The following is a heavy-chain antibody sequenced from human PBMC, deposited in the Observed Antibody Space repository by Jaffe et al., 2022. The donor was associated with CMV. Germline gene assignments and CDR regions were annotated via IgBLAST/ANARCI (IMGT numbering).Heavy chain of an antibody. J-gene: IGHJ5*02. V-gene: IGHV4-4*07. CDR2: MYTSGST. Sequence: QVQLQESGPGLVKPSETLSLTCTVSGGSISSYYWSWIRLPAGKGLEWIGRMYTSGSTNYNPSLKSRVTMSVDTSKNRFSLNLSSVTAADTAVYYCVCSPPYDSGTYLAWGQGTLVTVSS. CDR1: GGSISSYY. D-gene: IGHD3-10*01. CDR3: VCSPPYDSGTYLA.